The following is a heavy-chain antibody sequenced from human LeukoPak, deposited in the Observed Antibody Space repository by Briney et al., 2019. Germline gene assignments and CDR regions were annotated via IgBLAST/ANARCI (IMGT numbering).Heavy chain of an antibody. V-gene: IGHV3-30*02. CDR1: GFTFSNYG. CDR3: AKDLTTVTPEGFDY. Sequence: GGSLRLSCAASGFTFSNYGMHWVRQAPGKGLEWVAFIRYDGSNKYYADSVKGRFTISRDNSKNTLYLQMNSLRAEDTAVYYCAKDLTTVTPEGFDYWGQGTLVTVSS. D-gene: IGHD4-17*01. J-gene: IGHJ4*02. CDR2: IRYDGSNK.